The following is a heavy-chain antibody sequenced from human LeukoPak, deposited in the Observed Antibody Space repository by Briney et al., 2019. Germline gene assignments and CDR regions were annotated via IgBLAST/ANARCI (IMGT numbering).Heavy chain of an antibody. CDR1: GGTFSSYA. CDR3: ATSPTYYYDSSGQLGGAFDI. CDR2: IIPIFGTA. D-gene: IGHD3-22*01. J-gene: IGHJ3*02. V-gene: IGHV1-69*05. Sequence: SVKVSCKASGGTFSSYAISWVRQAPGQGVEGMGRIIPIFGTANYTQKFQGRATITTDESTSTAYMELSSLRSEDTAVYYCATSPTYYYDSSGQLGGAFDIWGQGTMVTVSS.